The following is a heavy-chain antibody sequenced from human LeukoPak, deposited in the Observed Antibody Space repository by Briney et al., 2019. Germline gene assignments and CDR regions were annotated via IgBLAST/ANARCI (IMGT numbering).Heavy chain of an antibody. J-gene: IGHJ4*02. Sequence: KTRGSLRLSCAASGFTFSSYSMNWVRQAPGKGLEWVSSISSSSSYIYYADSVKGRFTISRDNAKNSLYLQMNSLGAEDTAVYYCARASHYDFWSGYSPDYWGQGTLVTVSS. CDR2: ISSSSSYI. CDR3: ARASHYDFWSGYSPDY. V-gene: IGHV3-21*01. CDR1: GFTFSSYS. D-gene: IGHD3-3*01.